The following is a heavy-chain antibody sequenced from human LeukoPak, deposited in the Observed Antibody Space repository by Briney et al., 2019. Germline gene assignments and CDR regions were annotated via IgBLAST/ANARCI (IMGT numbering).Heavy chain of an antibody. CDR1: GYTFSYYG. J-gene: IGHJ6*02. D-gene: IGHD6-13*01. V-gene: IGHV1-18*01. Sequence: ASVKVSCKASGYTFSYYGISWVRQAPGQGLEWMGWISAYNGNTNDAQKFQGRVTVTKDTSTSTVYMELRSLRSDDTAVYYCARDRAAAAGTRSFGYYGMDVWGQGTTVTVSS. CDR2: ISAYNGNT. CDR3: ARDRAAAAGTRSFGYYGMDV.